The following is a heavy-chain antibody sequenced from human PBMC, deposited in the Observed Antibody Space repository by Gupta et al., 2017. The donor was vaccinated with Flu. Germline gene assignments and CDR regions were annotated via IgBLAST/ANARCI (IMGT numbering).Heavy chain of an antibody. V-gene: IGHV1-2*02. CDR3: ARVASEMATISGRAYYFDY. D-gene: IGHD5-24*01. Sequence: QVQLVQSGAEVKKPGASVKVSCKASGYTFTGYYMHWVRQAPGQGLEWMGWINPNSGGTNYAQKFQGRVTMTRDTSISTAYMELSRLRSDDTAVYYCARVASEMATISGRAYYFDYWGQGTLVTVSS. CDR1: GYTFTGYY. J-gene: IGHJ4*02. CDR2: INPNSGGT.